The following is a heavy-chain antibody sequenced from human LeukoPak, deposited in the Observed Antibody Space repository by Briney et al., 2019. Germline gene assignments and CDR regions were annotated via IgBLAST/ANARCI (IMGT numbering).Heavy chain of an antibody. V-gene: IGHV3-21*01. CDR2: ISSSSSYI. J-gene: IGHJ4*02. Sequence: GGSLRLSCAASGFTFSSYSMNWVRQAPGKGLEWVSSISSSSSYIYYADSVKGRFTISRDNAKNSLYLQMNSLRAEDTAVYYCASDRSYYGSGSYSHWGQGTLVTVSS. CDR1: GFTFSSYS. CDR3: ASDRSYYGSGSYSH. D-gene: IGHD3-10*01.